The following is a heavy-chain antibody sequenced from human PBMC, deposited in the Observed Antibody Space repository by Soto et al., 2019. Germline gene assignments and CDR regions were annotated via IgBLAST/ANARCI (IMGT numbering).Heavy chain of an antibody. Sequence: EVQLVQSGAEVKKPGESLKISCKASGYSFTSYWIGWVRQMPGKGLEWMGIIFPGHSDTTYSPSFQGQVTISADKSTSTAYLHWTSLKASDTAMYYCARRGRDGYYYVMEVWGQGTTVTVSS. CDR3: ARRGRDGYYYVMEV. CDR2: IFPGHSDT. J-gene: IGHJ6*02. CDR1: GYSFTSYW. D-gene: IGHD3-16*01. V-gene: IGHV5-51*01.